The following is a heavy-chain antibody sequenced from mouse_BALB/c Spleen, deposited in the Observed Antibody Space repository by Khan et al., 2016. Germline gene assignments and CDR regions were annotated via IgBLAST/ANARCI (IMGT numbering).Heavy chain of an antibody. CDR3: ARERYDGAMDY. D-gene: IGHD2-14*01. V-gene: IGHV2-9*02. CDR1: GFSLTSYG. CDR2: IWAGGST. J-gene: IGHJ4*01. Sequence: QMQLEESGPGLVAPSQSLSITCTVSGFSLTSYGVHWVRQPPGKGLEWLGVIWAGGSTNYNSALMSRLSISKDNFKRPVFLKMNSLQTDDTAMYYGARERYDGAMDYWGQGTSVTVSS.